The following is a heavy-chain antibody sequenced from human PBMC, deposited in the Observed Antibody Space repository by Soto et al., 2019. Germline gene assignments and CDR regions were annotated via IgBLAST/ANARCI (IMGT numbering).Heavy chain of an antibody. D-gene: IGHD3-22*01. J-gene: IGHJ4*02. V-gene: IGHV6-1*01. CDR1: VDIVSSNSAA. CDR2: TYYRSEWYN. Sequence: PSQTLSLTCAISVDIVSSNSAAWNCIRQSPSRGLEWLGRTYYRSEWYNHYAVSVKSRITVNPDTSKNQFSLQLNSVTPEDTAVYYCARSGPGGYIDYWGQGTLVTVSS. CDR3: ARSGPGGYIDY.